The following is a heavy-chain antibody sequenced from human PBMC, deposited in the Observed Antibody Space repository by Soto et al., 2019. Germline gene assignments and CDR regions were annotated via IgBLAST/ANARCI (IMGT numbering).Heavy chain of an antibody. Sequence: SETLSLTCTVSGGSISSGGYYWSWIRQHPGKGLEWIGYIYYSGSTYYNPSLKSRVTISVDTSKNQFSLKLSSVTAADAAVYYCARDRVTTQAFDYWGQGTLVTVSS. V-gene: IGHV4-31*03. CDR3: ARDRVTTQAFDY. J-gene: IGHJ4*02. CDR1: GGSISSGGYY. CDR2: IYYSGST. D-gene: IGHD4-17*01.